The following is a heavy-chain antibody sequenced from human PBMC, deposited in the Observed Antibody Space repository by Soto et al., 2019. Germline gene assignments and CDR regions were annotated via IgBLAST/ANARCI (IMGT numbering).Heavy chain of an antibody. Sequence: SGPTLVQPTQTLTLTCTFSGFSLSTSGVGVGWIRQPPGKALEWLALIYWDDDKRYSPSLKSRLTITKDTSKNQVVLTMTNMDPVDTATYYCARHEGVRGVARPPDYWGQGTLVTVSS. D-gene: IGHD3-10*01. CDR2: IYWDDDK. V-gene: IGHV2-5*02. J-gene: IGHJ4*02. CDR3: ARHEGVRGVARPPDY. CDR1: GFSLSTSGVG.